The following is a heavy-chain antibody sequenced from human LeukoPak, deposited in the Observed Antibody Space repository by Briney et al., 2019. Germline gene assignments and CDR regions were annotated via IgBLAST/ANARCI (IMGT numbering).Heavy chain of an antibody. J-gene: IGHJ3*02. CDR3: AKHKDGITDAFDI. CDR2: ISGSGGST. V-gene: IGHV3-23*01. D-gene: IGHD1-14*01. Sequence: PGGSLRLSCAASGFTFSSYSMNWVRQAPGKGLEWVSAISGSGGSTYYADSVKGRFTISRDNSKNTLYLQMNSLRAEDTAVYYCAKHKDGITDAFDIWGQGTMVAVSS. CDR1: GFTFSSYS.